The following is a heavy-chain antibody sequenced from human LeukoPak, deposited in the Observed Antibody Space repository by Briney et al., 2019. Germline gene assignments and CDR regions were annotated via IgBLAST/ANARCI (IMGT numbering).Heavy chain of an antibody. V-gene: IGHV4-39*07. Sequence: PSETLSLTCTVSGGSISSNTYYWGWIRQPPGKGLEWIGSIYYSGSTYYNPSLKSRVTISVDTSKNQFSLKLSSVTAADTAVYYCARDRRYYDFWSDPGWFDPWGQGTLVTVSS. CDR1: GGSISSNTYY. CDR2: IYYSGST. J-gene: IGHJ5*02. D-gene: IGHD3-3*01. CDR3: ARDRRYYDFWSDPGWFDP.